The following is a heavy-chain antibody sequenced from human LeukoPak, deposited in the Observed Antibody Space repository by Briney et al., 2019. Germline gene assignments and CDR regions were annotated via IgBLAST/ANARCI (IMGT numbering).Heavy chain of an antibody. D-gene: IGHD3-10*01. V-gene: IGHV4-39*01. J-gene: IGHJ5*02. CDR1: GGSISSSSYY. CDR3: ARHGIDYYGSGKYNWFDP. Sequence: SETLSLTCTVSGGSISSSSYYWGWIRQPPGKGLEWIGSIYYSGSTYYNPSLKSRVTISVDTSENQFSLKLSSVTAADTAVYYCARHGIDYYGSGKYNWFDPWGQGTLVTVSS. CDR2: IYYSGST.